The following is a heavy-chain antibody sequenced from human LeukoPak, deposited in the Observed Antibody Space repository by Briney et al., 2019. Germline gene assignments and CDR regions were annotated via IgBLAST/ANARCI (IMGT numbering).Heavy chain of an antibody. D-gene: IGHD4-17*01. CDR2: INSDGSNT. J-gene: IGHJ4*02. CDR1: GFTFSSYW. Sequence: GGSLRLSCAASGFTFSSYWMHWVRQAPGKGLVWVSNINSDGSNTNYADSVKGRFTISRDNAKNTLYLQMNNLRADDTAVYYCVKKGQADDYGNPDWGQGALVTVSP. CDR3: VKKGQADDYGNPD. V-gene: IGHV3-74*01.